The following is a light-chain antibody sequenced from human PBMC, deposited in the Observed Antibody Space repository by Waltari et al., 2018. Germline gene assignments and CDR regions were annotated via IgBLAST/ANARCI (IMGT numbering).Light chain of an antibody. V-gene: IGKV1-9*01. CDR3: QQLKSYPIT. Sequence: TQLTQSPSSLSASVGDRVTITCRASQVILGYLAWYQQRPGKAPKFLIYATSTLRSGVPSRFSGSGSGTDFTLTISDLRPEDFATYYCQQLKSYPITFGQGTRLEIK. CDR1: QVILGY. CDR2: ATS. J-gene: IGKJ5*01.